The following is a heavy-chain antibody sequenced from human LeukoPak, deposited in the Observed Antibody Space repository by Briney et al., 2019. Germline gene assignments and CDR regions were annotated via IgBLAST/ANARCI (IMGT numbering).Heavy chain of an antibody. CDR3: ARVGPGRGAYYYYYGMDV. J-gene: IGHJ6*02. Sequence: GASVKVSCKASGYTFTSYGNSWVRQAPGQGLEWMGWISAYNGNTNYAQKLQGRVTMTTDTSTSTAYMELRSLRSDDTAVYYCARVGPGRGAYYYYYGMDVWGQGTTVTVSS. CDR1: GYTFTSYG. CDR2: ISAYNGNT. V-gene: IGHV1-18*01.